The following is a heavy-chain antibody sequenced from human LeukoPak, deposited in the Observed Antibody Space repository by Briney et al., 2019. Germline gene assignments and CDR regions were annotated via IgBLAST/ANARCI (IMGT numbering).Heavy chain of an antibody. J-gene: IGHJ5*02. CDR2: IYPGDSDT. D-gene: IGHD6-13*01. CDR3: ARAPAAADNWFDP. V-gene: IGHV5-51*01. Sequence: GASLQISCKGSGYSFTSYWIGWVRQMPGKGLEWMGIIYPGDSDTRYSPSFQGQVTISADKSISTAYLQWSSLKASDTAMYYCARAPAAADNWFDPWGQGTLVTVSS. CDR1: GYSFTSYW.